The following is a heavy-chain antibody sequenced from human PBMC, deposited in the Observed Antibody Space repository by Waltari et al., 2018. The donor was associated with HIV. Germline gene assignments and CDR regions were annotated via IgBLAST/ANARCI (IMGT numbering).Heavy chain of an antibody. D-gene: IGHD3-10*01. J-gene: IGHJ6*02. V-gene: IGHV1-24*01. CDR3: ATDFSGMVRAYSYYSLDV. CDR2: FDPEEDET. CDR1: GYTLTELS. Sequence: QVQLVQSGAEVKKPGASVKVSCKVSGYTLTELSMHLVRQAPGKGLEWMGNFDPEEDETIYAQKFQGRITMTEDTSSDTAYMELSSLTSGDTAVYYCATDFSGMVRAYSYYSLDVWGQGTTVTVSS.